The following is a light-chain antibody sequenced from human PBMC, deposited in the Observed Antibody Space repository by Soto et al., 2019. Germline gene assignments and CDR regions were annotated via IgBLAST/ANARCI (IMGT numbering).Light chain of an antibody. CDR2: GAS. Sequence: DIQLTQSPSFLSASVGDRVTITCRASQGISSYLAWYQQKPGKAPKLLIYGASTLQSGVPSRFSGSGSGTELTLTISSLQPEDFATYYCQHFDSFSITFGQGTRLDIK. J-gene: IGKJ5*01. CDR1: QGISSY. V-gene: IGKV1-9*01. CDR3: QHFDSFSIT.